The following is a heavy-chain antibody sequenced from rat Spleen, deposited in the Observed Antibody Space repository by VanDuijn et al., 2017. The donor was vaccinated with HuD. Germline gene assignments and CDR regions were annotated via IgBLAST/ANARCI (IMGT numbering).Heavy chain of an antibody. Sequence: QVQMKETGPGLVQTTQTLSVTCTVSGFSLTKYGVHWVRQAPGKGLDWMGIMWKDGSTSYNSDFKSRLSISRDTSNSQVFLTLTSLQTDDTAVYYCALSGEGYWGQGVMVTVSS. V-gene: IGHV2-77*01. CDR2: MWKDGST. J-gene: IGHJ2*01. CDR1: GFSLTKYG. D-gene: IGHD1-1*01. CDR3: ALSGEGY.